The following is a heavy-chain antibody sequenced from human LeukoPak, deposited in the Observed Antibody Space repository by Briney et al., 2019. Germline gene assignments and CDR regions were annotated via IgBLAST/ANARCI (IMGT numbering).Heavy chain of an antibody. V-gene: IGHV1-2*04. CDR1: GYTFTGYY. D-gene: IGHD1-26*01. J-gene: IGHJ4*02. Sequence: VSVKVSCKASGYTFTGYYMHWVRQAPGQGLEWMGWINPNSGGTNYAQKFQGWVTMTRDTSISTAYMELSRLRSDDTAVYYCAVGIVGATNYFDYWGQGTLVTVSS. CDR2: INPNSGGT. CDR3: AVGIVGATNYFDY.